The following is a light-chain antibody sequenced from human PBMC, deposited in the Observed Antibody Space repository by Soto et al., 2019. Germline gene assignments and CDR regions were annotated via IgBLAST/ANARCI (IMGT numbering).Light chain of an antibody. CDR3: QAWDSSTVV. V-gene: IGLV3-1*01. J-gene: IGLJ2*01. CDR1: KLGDKY. CDR2: QDS. Sequence: SYELTQPPSVSVSPGQTASITRSGDKLGDKYACWYQQKPGQSPVLVIYQDSKRPSGIPERFSGSNSGNTATLTISGTQAMDEADYHCQAWDSSTVVFGGGTKLTVL.